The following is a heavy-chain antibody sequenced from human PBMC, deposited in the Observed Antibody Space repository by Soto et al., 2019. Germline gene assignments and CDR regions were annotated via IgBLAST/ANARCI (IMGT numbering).Heavy chain of an antibody. CDR2: IIPILGIA. D-gene: IGHD2-15*01. Sequence: GSSGKVSCKASGGTFSSYTISWVRHAPGQGLEWMGRIIPILGIANYAQKFQGRVTITADKSTSTAYMELSSLRSEDTAVYYCALVVVADTRAFDIWGQGTMFTVSS. CDR3: ALVVVADTRAFDI. J-gene: IGHJ3*02. CDR1: GGTFSSYT. V-gene: IGHV1-69*02.